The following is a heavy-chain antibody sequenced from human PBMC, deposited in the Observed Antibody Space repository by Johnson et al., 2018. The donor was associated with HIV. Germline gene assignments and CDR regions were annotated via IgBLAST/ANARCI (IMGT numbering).Heavy chain of an antibody. CDR2: ISYDGTNK. J-gene: IGHJ3*02. CDR3: AKRYSGSLRDTFDI. V-gene: IGHV3-30*18. Sequence: QVQLVESGGGLVQPGGSLRLSCAASGFTFSNYDIHWVRQAPGKGLEWVAFISYDGTNKYYADSVKGRFTISRDNSKNTLYLQMNSLRAEDTAVYYCAKRYSGSLRDTFDIWGQGTMVTVSS. CDR1: GFTFSNYD. D-gene: IGHD1-26*01.